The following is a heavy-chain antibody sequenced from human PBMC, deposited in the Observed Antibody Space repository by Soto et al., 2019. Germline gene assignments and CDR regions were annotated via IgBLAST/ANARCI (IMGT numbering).Heavy chain of an antibody. J-gene: IGHJ6*02. CDR3: AACSRTSCYEDYYYGMDV. CDR2: IIPIFGTA. V-gene: IGHV1-69*01. CDR1: GGTFSSYA. D-gene: IGHD2-2*01. Sequence: QVQLVQSGAEVKKPGSSVKVSCKASGGTFSSYAISWVRQAPGQGLEWMGGIIPIFGTANYAQKFQGRVTITADESTSTAYMELSSLRSEDTAVYYCAACSRTSCYEDYYYGMDVWGQGTTVTVSS.